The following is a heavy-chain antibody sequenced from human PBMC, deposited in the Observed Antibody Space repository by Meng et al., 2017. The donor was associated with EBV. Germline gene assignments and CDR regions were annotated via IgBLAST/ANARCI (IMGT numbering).Heavy chain of an antibody. J-gene: IGHJ4*02. Sequence: QVQLLQAGAGVKKPGASVKVSCKASGYTFTSYYMHWVRQAPGQGLEWMGIINPSGGSTSYAQKFQGRVTMTRDTSTSTVYMELSSLRSEDTAVYYCARDPAGAVAGTHFDYWGQGTLVTVSS. V-gene: IGHV1-46*01. CDR3: ARDPAGAVAGTHFDY. CDR1: GYTFTSYY. D-gene: IGHD6-19*01. CDR2: INPSGGST.